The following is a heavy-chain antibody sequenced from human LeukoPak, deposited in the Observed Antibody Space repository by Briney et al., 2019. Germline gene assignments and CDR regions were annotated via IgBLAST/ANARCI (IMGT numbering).Heavy chain of an antibody. CDR3: ARSQYYFDY. CDR2: ISSSGSTI. Sequence: PGGSLRLSCAASRFTFSDYYMTWIRQAPGKGLEWVSYISSSGSTISYADSVKGRFTISRDNAKKSLYLQMNSLRAEDTAVYYCARSQYYFDYWGQGALVTVSS. CDR1: RFTFSDYY. J-gene: IGHJ4*02. V-gene: IGHV3-11*04.